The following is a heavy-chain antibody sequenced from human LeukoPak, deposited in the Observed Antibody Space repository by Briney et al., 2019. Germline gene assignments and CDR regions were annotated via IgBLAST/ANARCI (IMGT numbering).Heavy chain of an antibody. CDR3: AKASRCYSSSWYVGRLDP. Sequence: GGSLRLSCAASGFTFSSYAMSWVRQAPGKGLEWVSAISGSGGSTYYADSVKGRFTISRDNSKNTLYLQMNSLRAEDTAVYYCAKASRCYSSSWYVGRLDPWGQGTLVTVSS. CDR2: ISGSGGST. D-gene: IGHD6-13*01. J-gene: IGHJ5*02. CDR1: GFTFSSYA. V-gene: IGHV3-23*01.